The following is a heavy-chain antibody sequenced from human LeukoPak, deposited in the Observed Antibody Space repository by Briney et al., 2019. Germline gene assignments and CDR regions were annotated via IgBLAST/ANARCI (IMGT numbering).Heavy chain of an antibody. CDR2: ISTNGGST. CDR1: GHTFYNYD. V-gene: IGHV3-64*01. Sequence: GRTLRLSCGASGHTFYNYDTHWVRQAPGKGLEYVSAISTNGGSTYYANSVKGRFTISRDNSKNTLSLQMGSLRAEDMAVYYCARESGYSGSLDYWGQGTLVTVSS. J-gene: IGHJ4*02. CDR3: ARESGYSGSLDY. D-gene: IGHD5-12*01.